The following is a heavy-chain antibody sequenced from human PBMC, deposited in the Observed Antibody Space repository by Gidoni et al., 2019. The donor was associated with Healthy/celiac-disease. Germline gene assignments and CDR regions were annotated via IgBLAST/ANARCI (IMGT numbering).Heavy chain of an antibody. Sequence: QVQLVESGGGVVQPGSALRLSCAASVFTFSSYAMHWVRQAPGKGLEWVAVISYDGSNKYYADSVKGRFTISRDNSKNTLYLQMNSLRAEDTAVYYCARDLVDSYGPVWGQGTLVTVSS. D-gene: IGHD5-18*01. CDR3: ARDLVDSYGPV. CDR1: VFTFSSYA. J-gene: IGHJ4*02. CDR2: ISYDGSNK. V-gene: IGHV3-30-3*01.